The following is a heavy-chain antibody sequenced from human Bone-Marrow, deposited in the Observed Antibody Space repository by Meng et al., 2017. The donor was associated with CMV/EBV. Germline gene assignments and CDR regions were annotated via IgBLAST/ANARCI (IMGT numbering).Heavy chain of an antibody. J-gene: IGHJ4*02. V-gene: IGHV1-2*02. CDR1: GYTFTGYY. CDR3: ARGYCSSTSCYTSEPTFDY. Sequence: ASVKVSCKASGYTFTGYYRHWVRQAPGQGLEWMGWINPNSGGTNYAQKFQGRVTMTRDTSISTAYMELSRLRSDDTAVYYCARGYCSSTSCYTSEPTFDYWGQGTLVTVSS. CDR2: INPNSGGT. D-gene: IGHD2-2*02.